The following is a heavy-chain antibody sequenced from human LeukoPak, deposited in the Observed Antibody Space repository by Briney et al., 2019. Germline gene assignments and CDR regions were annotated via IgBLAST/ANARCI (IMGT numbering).Heavy chain of an antibody. D-gene: IGHD2-15*01. J-gene: IGHJ3*02. V-gene: IGHV3-30-3*01. Sequence: GGSLRLSCAASGFTFSSYAMHWVRQAPGKGLEWVAVISYDGSNKYYADSVKGRFTISRDNSKSTLYLQMNSPRAEDTAVYYCAGDRVSRAAITGAFDIWGQGTMVTVSS. CDR3: AGDRVSRAAITGAFDI. CDR1: GFTFSSYA. CDR2: ISYDGSNK.